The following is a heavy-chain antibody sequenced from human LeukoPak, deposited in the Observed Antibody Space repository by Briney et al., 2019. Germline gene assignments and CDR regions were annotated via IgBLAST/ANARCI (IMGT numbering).Heavy chain of an antibody. V-gene: IGHV4-59*02. CDR2: IYYSGST. D-gene: IGHD2-15*01. Sequence: SETLSLTCTVSGGSVSSYYWSWIRQPPGKGLEWIGYIYYSGSTYYNPSLKSRVTISVDTSKNQFSLKLSSVTAADTAVYYCARAWWPIDYWGQGTLVTVSS. J-gene: IGHJ4*02. CDR3: ARAWWPIDY. CDR1: GGSVSSYY.